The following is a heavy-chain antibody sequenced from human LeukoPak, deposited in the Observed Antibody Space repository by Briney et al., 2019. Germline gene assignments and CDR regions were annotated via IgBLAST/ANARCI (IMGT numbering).Heavy chain of an antibody. J-gene: IGHJ6*03. V-gene: IGHV3-11*04. D-gene: IGHD4-11*01. CDR3: ARDHYIAVYYYYMDV. CDR2: ISSSGSTI. CDR1: GFTFSDHY. Sequence: PGGSLRLSCAASGFTFSDHYMSWLRQAPGKGLEWLSYISSSGSTIYYADSVKGRFTISRDNAKNTLYLQMNSLRAEYTAVYYCARDHYIAVYYYYMDVWGKGTTVTVSS.